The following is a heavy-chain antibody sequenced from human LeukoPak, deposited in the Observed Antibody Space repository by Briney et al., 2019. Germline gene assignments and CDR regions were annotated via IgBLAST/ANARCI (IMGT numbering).Heavy chain of an antibody. J-gene: IGHJ4*02. V-gene: IGHV4-4*09. CDR1: AASISNYY. CDR2: ISTSGST. D-gene: IGHD3-22*01. Sequence: SETLSLTCAVSAASISNYYWSWIRQAPGKGLEWIGYISTSGSTNYNPSLKSRVSISLDTSKNRFSLNLNFVTAADTAVYYCASPRSGYRYTFDYWGQGALVTVSS. CDR3: ASPRSGYRYTFDY.